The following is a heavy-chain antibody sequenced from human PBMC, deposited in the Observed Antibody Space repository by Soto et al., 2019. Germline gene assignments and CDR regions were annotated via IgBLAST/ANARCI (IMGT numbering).Heavy chain of an antibody. CDR3: ARLAIFGVATYAFDI. CDR1: GGSISSYY. J-gene: IGHJ3*02. Sequence: SETLSLTWTVAGGSISSYYWSWIRQPPGKGLEWIGYIYYSGSTNYNPSLKSRVTISVDTSKNQFSLKLSSVTAADTAVYYCARLAIFGVATYAFDIWGQGTMVTVSS. D-gene: IGHD3-3*01. CDR2: IYYSGST. V-gene: IGHV4-59*08.